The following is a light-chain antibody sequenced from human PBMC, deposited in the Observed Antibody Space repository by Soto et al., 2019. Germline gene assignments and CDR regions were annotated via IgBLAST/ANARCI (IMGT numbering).Light chain of an antibody. CDR2: SAS. J-gene: IGKJ5*01. V-gene: IGKV1-39*01. CDR1: QSIGNY. CDR3: QASYTTPLT. Sequence: DLQMTQSPSSLSASIGDRVTLTCRSSQSIGNYLNWYQQKPGKAPSLLIHSASTLQNGVPSRFSGSGSGTEFTFTISGLQPDDVATYSCQASYTTPLTFGQGTRLE.